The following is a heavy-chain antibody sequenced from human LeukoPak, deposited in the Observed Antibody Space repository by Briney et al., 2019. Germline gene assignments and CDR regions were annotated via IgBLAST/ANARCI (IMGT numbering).Heavy chain of an antibody. V-gene: IGHV3-66*01. CDR3: ARVGAAAGTGFDY. J-gene: IGHJ4*02. CDR2: IYSGGST. CDR1: GFTVSSNY. Sequence: AGGSLRLSCAASGFTVSSNYMSWVRRAPGKGLEWVSVIYSGGSTYYADSVKGRFTISRDNSKNTLYLQMNSLRAEDTAVYYCARVGAAAGTGFDYWGQGTLVTVSS. D-gene: IGHD6-13*01.